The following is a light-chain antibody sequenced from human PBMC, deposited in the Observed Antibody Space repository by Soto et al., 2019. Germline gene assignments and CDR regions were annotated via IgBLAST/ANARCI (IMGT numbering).Light chain of an antibody. J-gene: IGLJ1*01. V-gene: IGLV2-14*01. Sequence: QSALTQPASLSGSPGQSITISCTGTSSDVGRYNYVSWYQQNPGKAPKLLIYEVSNRPSGVSNRFSGSKSGNTASLSISGLQAEDEADYYCSSYTTSSTRVFGTGTKVTVL. CDR3: SSYTTSSTRV. CDR2: EVS. CDR1: SSDVGRYNY.